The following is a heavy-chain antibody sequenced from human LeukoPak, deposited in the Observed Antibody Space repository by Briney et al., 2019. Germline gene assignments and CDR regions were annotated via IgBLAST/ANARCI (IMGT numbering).Heavy chain of an antibody. J-gene: IGHJ6*03. CDR3: ARETSQKGAHYMDV. Sequence: SETLSLTCTVSGGSISSGSYYWSWIRQPAGKGLEWIGRIYTSGSTHYNPSLKSRVTISVDTSKNQFSLKLSSVTAADTAVYYCARETSQKGAHYMDVWGKGTTVTISS. CDR1: GGSISSGSYY. D-gene: IGHD3-16*01. V-gene: IGHV4-61*02. CDR2: IYTSGST.